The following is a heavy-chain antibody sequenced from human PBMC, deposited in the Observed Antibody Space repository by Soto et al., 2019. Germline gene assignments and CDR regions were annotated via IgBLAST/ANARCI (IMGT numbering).Heavy chain of an antibody. J-gene: IGHJ6*02. CDR3: ARERYYRMDV. CDR1: GGSISSYY. V-gene: IGHV4-59*01. Sequence: SETLSLTCTVSGGSISSYYWSWIRQPPGKGLEWIGNIYYSGSTNYNPSLKSRVTISVDTSKNQFSLKLSSVTAADTAVYYCARERYYRMDVWGQGTTVTVS. CDR2: IYYSGST.